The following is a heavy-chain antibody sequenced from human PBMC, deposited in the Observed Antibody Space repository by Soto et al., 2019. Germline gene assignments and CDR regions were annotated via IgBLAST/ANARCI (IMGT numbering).Heavy chain of an antibody. CDR3: ARASAVAGSRGWYDP. D-gene: IGHD6-19*01. Sequence: QLQLQESGPGLVEPSETLSLTCAVSGSSISSDNYNWGWIRQPPGKGLEWIGNIYYSGSTYYNPSLKSRVTTSVDTSKNQFSLKLSSVTAADTAVYYCARASAVAGSRGWYDPWGQGTLVTVSS. J-gene: IGHJ5*02. V-gene: IGHV4-39*01. CDR2: IYYSGST. CDR1: GSSISSDNYN.